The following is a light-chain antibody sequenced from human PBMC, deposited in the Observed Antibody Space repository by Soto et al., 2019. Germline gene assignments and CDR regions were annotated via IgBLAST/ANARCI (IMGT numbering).Light chain of an antibody. V-gene: IGLV2-14*01. CDR1: SSDVGAYNY. J-gene: IGLJ1*01. CDR2: EVS. Sequence: QSALTQPASVSGSPGQSITISCTGTSSDVGAYNYVSWYQQQPGKAPKLMIHEVSNRPSGVSNRFSGSKSGNTASLTISGLQAEDEADYYCSSYTTSRAYVFGIGTKVTVL. CDR3: SSYTTSRAYV.